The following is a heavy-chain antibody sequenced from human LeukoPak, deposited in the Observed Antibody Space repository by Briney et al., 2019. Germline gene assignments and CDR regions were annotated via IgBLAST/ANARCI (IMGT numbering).Heavy chain of an antibody. CDR1: GFTFSDYY. D-gene: IGHD5-12*01. J-gene: IGHJ3*02. V-gene: IGHV3-11*01. Sequence: PGGSLRLSCAASGFTFSDYYMSWIRQAPGKGLEWVSYISSSGSTIYYADTVEGRFTISRDNAKNSLYLQMNGLRAEDTAVYYCARVATPGAFDIWGQGTMVTVSS. CDR2: ISSSGSTI. CDR3: ARVATPGAFDI.